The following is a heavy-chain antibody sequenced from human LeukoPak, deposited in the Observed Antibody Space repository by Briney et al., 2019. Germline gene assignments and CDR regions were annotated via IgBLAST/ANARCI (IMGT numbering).Heavy chain of an antibody. V-gene: IGHV4-4*07. J-gene: IGHJ4*02. CDR1: GGSISIYY. CDR2: IYTSGST. D-gene: IGHD2-21*01. Sequence: PSETLSLTCTVSGGSISIYYWNWIRQPAGKGLEWIGRIYTSGSTKYNPSLKSRVTMSVDTSNNQFSLKLSSVTAADTAVYYCARSLHISAPFDVWGQGTLVTVSS. CDR3: ARSLHISAPFDV.